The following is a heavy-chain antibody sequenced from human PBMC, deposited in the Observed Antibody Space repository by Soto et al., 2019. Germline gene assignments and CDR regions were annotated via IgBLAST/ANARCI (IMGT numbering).Heavy chain of an antibody. J-gene: IGHJ6*03. CDR1: GGSVSSYY. CDR3: ARQTGDYVYYYYHYMDV. Sequence: PSETLSLTCTVSGGSVSSYYWSWIRQPPGKGLEWIGYIYYSGSTNYNPSLKSRVTISVDTSKNQFSLKLSSVTAADTAVYYCARQTGDYVYYYYHYMDVWGKGTTVTVSS. D-gene: IGHD4-17*01. V-gene: IGHV4-59*08. CDR2: IYYSGST.